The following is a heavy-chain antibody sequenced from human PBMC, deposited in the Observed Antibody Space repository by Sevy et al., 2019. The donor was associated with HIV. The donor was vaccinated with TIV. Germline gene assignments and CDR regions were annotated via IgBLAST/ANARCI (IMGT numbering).Heavy chain of an antibody. CDR2: ISSTFDE. Sequence: GGYLRLSCATSGFTFNVYTMNWVRQAPGKGLEWVSSISSTFDENYADSVKGRFTISRDNAKNSLYLQMNSLRAEDTAMYYCARDPGFYCSGGSCYPRYYFDYWGQGTLVTVSS. J-gene: IGHJ4*02. CDR1: GFTFNVYT. D-gene: IGHD2-15*01. CDR3: ARDPGFYCSGGSCYPRYYFDY. V-gene: IGHV3-21*01.